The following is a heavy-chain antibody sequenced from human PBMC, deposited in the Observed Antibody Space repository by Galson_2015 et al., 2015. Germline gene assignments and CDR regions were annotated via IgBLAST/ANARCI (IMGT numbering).Heavy chain of an antibody. J-gene: IGHJ3*02. V-gene: IGHV2-5*02. CDR1: GFSLSTSGVG. Sequence: PALVKPTQTLTLTCTFSGFSLSTSGVGVGWIRQPPGKALEWLALIYWDDDKRYSPSLKSRLTITKDTSKNQVVLTMTNMDPVDTATYYCAHDAYYYEANGAFDIWGQGTMVTVSS. D-gene: IGHD3-22*01. CDR2: IYWDDDK. CDR3: AHDAYYYEANGAFDI.